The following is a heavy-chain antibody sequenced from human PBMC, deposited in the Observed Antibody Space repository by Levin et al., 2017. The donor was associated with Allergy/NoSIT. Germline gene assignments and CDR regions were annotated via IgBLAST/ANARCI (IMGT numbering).Heavy chain of an antibody. CDR1: GFSFSNYA. Sequence: GGSLRLSCGASGFSFSNYAMNWVRQAPGKGLEWVSGMSGSSGHTYYADSVRGRFTISRDNSNNTLYLQMNNLRGEDTAVYYCARGVVGFLEWLFDFWGQGTLVIVSS. V-gene: IGHV3-23*01. J-gene: IGHJ4*02. CDR2: MSGSSGHT. D-gene: IGHD3-3*01. CDR3: ARGVVGFLEWLFDF.